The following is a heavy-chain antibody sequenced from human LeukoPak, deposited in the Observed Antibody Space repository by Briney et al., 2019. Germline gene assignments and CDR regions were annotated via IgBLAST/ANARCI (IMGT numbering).Heavy chain of an antibody. J-gene: IGHJ3*02. D-gene: IGHD5-18*01. V-gene: IGHV1-2*02. CDR3: AVFNGDTAMDTDAFDI. CDR1: GYTFTDDY. CDR2: INPNSGVT. Sequence: ASVKVSCKASGYTFTDDYVHWVRQAPGQGLEWMGWINPNSGVTNYAQKLQGRVTMTTDTSTSTAYMELRSLRSDDTAVYYCAVFNGDTAMDTDAFDIWGQGTMVTVSS.